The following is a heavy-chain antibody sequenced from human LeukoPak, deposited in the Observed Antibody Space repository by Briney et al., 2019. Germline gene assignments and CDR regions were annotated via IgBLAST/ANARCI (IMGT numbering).Heavy chain of an antibody. V-gene: IGHV4-39*01. D-gene: IGHD6-13*01. J-gene: IGHJ4*02. CDR1: GGSISTSSYY. CDR2: IYYSGRT. CDR3: ASGNPPMYGSSWYYFDY. Sequence: SETLSLACTVSGGSISTSSYYWSCIRQPPGEGLEWIGTIYYSGRTYYNPSLNSRATISVNTSKNQFSLKLTSWTAADTAVYVCASGNPPMYGSSWYYFDYWGQGTLVTVSS.